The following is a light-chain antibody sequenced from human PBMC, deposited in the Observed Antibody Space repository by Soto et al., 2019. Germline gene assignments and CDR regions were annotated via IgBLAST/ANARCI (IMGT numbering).Light chain of an antibody. Sequence: QSALTQPASVSGSPGQSITISCTGTSSDVGGYNYVSWYQQYPGKAPKLMIYEVSNRPSGVSNRFSGSKSGNTASLTISGLQAEDEADYYCNSYTRSSTLVFGTGTKVTVL. CDR3: NSYTRSSTLV. J-gene: IGLJ1*01. CDR2: EVS. V-gene: IGLV2-14*01. CDR1: SSDVGGYNY.